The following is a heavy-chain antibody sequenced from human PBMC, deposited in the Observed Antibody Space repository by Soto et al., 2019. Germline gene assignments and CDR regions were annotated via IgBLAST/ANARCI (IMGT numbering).Heavy chain of an antibody. V-gene: IGHV4-59*08. J-gene: IGHJ5*02. Sequence: QVQLQESGPGLVKPSETLSLTCTVSGDFISSYYWSWIRQPPGKGLEWIGYIYYSESTNYNPSLKRRVPXXLXTXXNPFSLKLSSVTAADTAVYYCARQGMVRGVEWFDPWGQGTLVTVSS. D-gene: IGHD3-10*01. CDR3: ARQGMVRGVEWFDP. CDR1: GDFISSYY. CDR2: IYYSEST.